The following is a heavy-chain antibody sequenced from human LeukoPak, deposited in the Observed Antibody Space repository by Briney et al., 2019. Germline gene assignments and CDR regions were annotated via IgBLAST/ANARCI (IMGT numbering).Heavy chain of an antibody. V-gene: IGHV1-8*01. J-gene: IGHJ3*02. CDR2: MNPNSGNT. CDR1: GYTFTSYD. Sequence: ASVKVSCKASGYTFTSYDINWVRQATGQGLEWMGWMNPNSGNTGYAQKFQGRVTMTRNTSISTAYMELSSLRSDDTAVYYCASRRGSGSYTGMAFDIWGQGTMVTVSA. D-gene: IGHD1-26*01. CDR3: ASRRGSGSYTGMAFDI.